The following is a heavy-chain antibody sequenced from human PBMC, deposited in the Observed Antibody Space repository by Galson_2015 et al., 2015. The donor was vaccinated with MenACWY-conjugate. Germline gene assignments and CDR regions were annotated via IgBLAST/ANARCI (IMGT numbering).Heavy chain of an antibody. CDR1: GFTFDDHG. CDR3: ARGVEQWLVRPSTHFDI. Sequence: SLRLSCAGSGFTFDDHGMYWVRQAPGKGLEWVSSINWNGDRTGYADSVKGRFTIFRDNAKNSLYLQMNNLRAEDTVFYHCARGVEQWLVRPSTHFDIWGQGTLLTVSS. CDR2: INWNGDRT. V-gene: IGHV3-20*01. D-gene: IGHD6-19*01. J-gene: IGHJ3*02.